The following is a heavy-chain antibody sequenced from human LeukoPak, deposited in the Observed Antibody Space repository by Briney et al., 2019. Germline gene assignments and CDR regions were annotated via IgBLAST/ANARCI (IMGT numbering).Heavy chain of an antibody. CDR2: IWYDGSNK. D-gene: IGHD3-10*01. Sequence: GRSLRLSCAASGFTISSYGMHWVRQAPGKGLEWVAVIWYDGSNKYYADSVKGRFTISRDNSKNTLYLQMNSLRAEDTAVYYCASDGFWFGELLERLGQNAFDIWGQGTMVTVSS. J-gene: IGHJ3*02. V-gene: IGHV3-33*01. CDR1: GFTISSYG. CDR3: ASDGFWFGELLERLGQNAFDI.